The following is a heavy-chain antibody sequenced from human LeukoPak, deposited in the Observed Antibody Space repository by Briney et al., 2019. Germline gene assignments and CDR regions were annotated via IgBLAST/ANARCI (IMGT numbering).Heavy chain of an antibody. CDR2: INHSGST. V-gene: IGHV4-34*01. Sequence: PSETLSLTCAIYGGSFSGYYWSWIRQPPGKGLEWIGEINHSGSTNYNPSLKSRVTISVDTSKNQFSLKLGSVTAADTAVYYCARGTTPGIAAAGRSWLDPWGQGTLVTVSS. CDR3: ARGTTPGIAAAGRSWLDP. D-gene: IGHD6-13*01. J-gene: IGHJ5*02. CDR1: GGSFSGYY.